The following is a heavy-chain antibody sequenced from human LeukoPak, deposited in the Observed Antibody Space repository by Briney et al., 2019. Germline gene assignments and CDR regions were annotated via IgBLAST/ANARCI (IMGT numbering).Heavy chain of an antibody. J-gene: IGHJ4*02. Sequence: SETLTLTCAVYGGSFSGYYWSWIRQPPGKGLEWIGEINHSGSTNYNPSLKSRVTTSVDTYTNRFSLKLRSVTAADTAVYYCARDVRDSGGYYLRIFGYWGQGNLVTVSS. CDR2: INHSGST. V-gene: IGHV4-34*01. CDR3: ARDVRDSGGYYLRIFGY. D-gene: IGHD3-22*01. CDR1: GGSFSGYY.